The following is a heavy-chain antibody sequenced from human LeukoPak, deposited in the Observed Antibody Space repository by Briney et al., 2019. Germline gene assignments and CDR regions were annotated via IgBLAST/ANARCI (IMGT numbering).Heavy chain of an antibody. J-gene: IGHJ5*02. D-gene: IGHD4-17*01. CDR2: IYYSGST. Sequence: SETLSLTCTVSGGSISSYYWSWLRQPPGKGLEWIGYIYYSGSTNYNPSLKSRVTISVDTSKNQFSLKLSSVTAADTAVYYCAGSYGDYVAWFDPWGQGTLVTVSS. V-gene: IGHV4-59*08. CDR3: AGSYGDYVAWFDP. CDR1: GGSISSYY.